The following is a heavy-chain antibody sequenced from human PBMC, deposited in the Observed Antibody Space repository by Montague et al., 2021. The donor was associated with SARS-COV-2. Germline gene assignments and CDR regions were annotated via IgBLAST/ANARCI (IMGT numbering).Heavy chain of an antibody. CDR2: SYHSGTT. CDR1: GDSIYKSYFY. V-gene: IGHV4-39*02. D-gene: IGHD3-10*01. J-gene: IGHJ4*02. Sequence: SETLSLTCNVSGDSIYKSYFYWGWIRQPPGKGLEWIGCSYHSGTTHYHPSLKSRVTVSLDTPNNHFSLKVTSVTAADTAVYYCARAPYYGPGKPYQFDYWGRGTLVTVSS. CDR3: ARAPYYGPGKPYQFDY.